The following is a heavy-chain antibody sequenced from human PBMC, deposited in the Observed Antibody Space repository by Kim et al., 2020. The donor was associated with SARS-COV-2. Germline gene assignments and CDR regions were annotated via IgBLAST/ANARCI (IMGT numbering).Heavy chain of an antibody. Sequence: ASVKVSCKASGYTFTSYAMHWVRQAPGQRLEWMGWINAGNGNTKYSQKFQGRVTITRDTSASTAYMELSSLRSEDTAVYYCARVPKGGWYEHYYYGMDVWGQGTTVTVSS. V-gene: IGHV1-3*01. CDR3: ARVPKGGWYEHYYYGMDV. CDR2: INAGNGNT. CDR1: GYTFTSYA. D-gene: IGHD6-19*01. J-gene: IGHJ6*02.